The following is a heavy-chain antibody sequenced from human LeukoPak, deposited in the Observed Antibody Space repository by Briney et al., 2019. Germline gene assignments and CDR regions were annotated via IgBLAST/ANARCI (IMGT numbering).Heavy chain of an antibody. Sequence: GGSLRLSCAASGFTFSSYAMSWVRQAPGKGLEWFPAITDSGGSIYHADSVKGRFTISRDNSKDTLYLQMNSLRAEDTAVYYCAKGSSSSRPYYFDYWGQGTLVTVSS. CDR3: AKGSSSSRPYYFDY. V-gene: IGHV3-23*01. D-gene: IGHD6-6*01. CDR1: GFTFSSYA. J-gene: IGHJ4*02. CDR2: ITDSGGSI.